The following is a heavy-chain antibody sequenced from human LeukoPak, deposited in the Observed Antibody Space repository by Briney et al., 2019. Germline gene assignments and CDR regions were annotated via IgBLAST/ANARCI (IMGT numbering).Heavy chain of an antibody. D-gene: IGHD3/OR15-3a*01. V-gene: IGHV1-2*06. CDR3: ARDQARTTTWYLYMNY. CDR2: FNPNSGGT. Sequence: GASVKVSCKASGYTFTGYYLHWVRQAPGQGLEWMGRFNPNSGGTNYAQRFQGRVTMTRDTSITTAYMELSGLRSDDTAVYYCARDQARTTTWYLYMNYWGQGTLVTVSS. CDR1: GYTFTGYY. J-gene: IGHJ4*02.